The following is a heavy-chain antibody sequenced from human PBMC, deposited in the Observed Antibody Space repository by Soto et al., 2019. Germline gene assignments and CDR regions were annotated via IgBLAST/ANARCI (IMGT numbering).Heavy chain of an antibody. D-gene: IGHD3-10*01. V-gene: IGHV4-59*01. CDR3: ARELFGRSVWFDP. Sequence: QVQLQESGPGLVKPSETLSLTCTVSGGSISSYYWSWIRQPPGKGREWIGYIYYSGSTNYNPSLKSRVTISVDTSKNQFSVKLSSVTAADTAVYYCARELFGRSVWFDPWGQGTLVTVSS. CDR1: GGSISSYY. CDR2: IYYSGST. J-gene: IGHJ5*02.